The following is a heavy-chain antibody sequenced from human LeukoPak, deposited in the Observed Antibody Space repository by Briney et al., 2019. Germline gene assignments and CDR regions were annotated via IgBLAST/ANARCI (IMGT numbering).Heavy chain of an antibody. CDR2: IGGSGGVT. V-gene: IGHV3-23*01. Sequence: HAGGSLRLSCAACGFTFCTYALIWVREATGKPLEWVSHIGGSGGVTYYADSVKGRFTISRDNSKNTLYLQMNSLRAEDTAVYYCAKGSTDSRPYYFDYWGQGTLVTVSS. CDR1: GFTFCTYA. J-gene: IGHJ4*02. CDR3: AKGSTDSRPYYFDY.